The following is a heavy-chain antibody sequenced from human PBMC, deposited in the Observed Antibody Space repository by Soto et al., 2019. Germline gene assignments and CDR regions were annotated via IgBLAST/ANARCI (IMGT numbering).Heavy chain of an antibody. D-gene: IGHD3-10*01. J-gene: IGHJ6*01. CDR3: ARVHYYGPGYGMYV. V-gene: IGHV1-2*02. CDR2: ISPKSDSA. CDR1: GCIFTDYY. Sequence: ASAKFSCRTSGCIFTDYYIHWVRQPPGQGREWMGWISPKSDSANIAQRSQGRVSMTRDTSSTTAYMALRRLKSDATAVSYCARVHYYGPGYGMYVWGQGTTFTV.